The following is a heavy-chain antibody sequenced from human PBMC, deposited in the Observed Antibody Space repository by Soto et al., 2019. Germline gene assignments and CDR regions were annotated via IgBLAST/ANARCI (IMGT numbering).Heavy chain of an antibody. J-gene: IGHJ4*02. V-gene: IGHV4-59*01. D-gene: IGHD3-22*01. CDR2: IYYSGST. CDR3: ARVPTDIDYYDSSGYFDY. CDR1: GGSISSYY. Sequence: NPSETLSLTCTVSGGSISSYYWSWIRQPPGKGLEWIGYIYYSGSTNYNPSLKSRVTISVDTSKNQFSLKLSSVTAADTAVYYCARVPTDIDYYDSSGYFDYWGQGTLVTVYS.